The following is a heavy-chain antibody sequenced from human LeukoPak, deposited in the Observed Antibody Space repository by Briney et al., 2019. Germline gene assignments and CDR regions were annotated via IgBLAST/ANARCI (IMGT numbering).Heavy chain of an antibody. CDR3: ARSYSSSWTAAFDI. D-gene: IGHD6-13*01. Sequence: PSETLSLTCAVSGYSISSGYYWGWIRQPPGKGLEWIGSIYHSGSTYYNPSLKSRVTISVDTSKNQFSLKLSSVTAADTAVYYCARSYSSSWTAAFDIWGQGTMVTVSS. CDR2: IYHSGST. J-gene: IGHJ3*02. CDR1: GYSISSGYY. V-gene: IGHV4-38-2*01.